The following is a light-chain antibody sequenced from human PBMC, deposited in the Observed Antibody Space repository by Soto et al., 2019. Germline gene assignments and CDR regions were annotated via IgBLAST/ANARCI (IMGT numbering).Light chain of an antibody. V-gene: IGLV1-44*01. Sequence: QSVLTQPPSASGTPGQRVTISCSGSSSNIGSSTVNWYQHLPGTAPKLLIYSNNARFSGVPDRFSGSKSGTSASLAISGLQSEDEADYYCAAWDDSLNGVEFGGGTKLTVL. CDR2: SNN. J-gene: IGLJ2*01. CDR1: SSNIGSST. CDR3: AAWDDSLNGVE.